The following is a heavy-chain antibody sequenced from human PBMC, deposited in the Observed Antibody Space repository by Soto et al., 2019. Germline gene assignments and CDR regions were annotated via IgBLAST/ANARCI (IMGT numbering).Heavy chain of an antibody. D-gene: IGHD3-22*01. CDR2: ITGSSSTI. J-gene: IGHJ3*02. Sequence: PGGSLRLSCAASGFTFSSYSMNWVRQAPGKGLEWASYITGSSSTIYYADSVKGRFTISRDNVKNSLYLQMNSLRAEDTAVYYCARDRLKDSSGYHAFDIWGQGTMVTVSS. V-gene: IGHV3-48*01. CDR1: GFTFSSYS. CDR3: ARDRLKDSSGYHAFDI.